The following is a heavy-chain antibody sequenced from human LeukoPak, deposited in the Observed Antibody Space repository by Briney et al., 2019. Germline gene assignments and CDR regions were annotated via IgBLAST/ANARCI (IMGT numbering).Heavy chain of an antibody. CDR3: ATLSH. CDR2: INHSGST. CDR1: GGSFSGYY. D-gene: IGHD3-16*02. J-gene: IGHJ4*02. Sequence: SEXLSLTCAVCGGSFSGYYWSWLRQPPGKGLEWIGEINHSGSTNYKPSLTRRGNISIETSKNQFSLKLSSVTAADTAVYYCATLSHWGQGTLVTVSS. V-gene: IGHV4-34*01.